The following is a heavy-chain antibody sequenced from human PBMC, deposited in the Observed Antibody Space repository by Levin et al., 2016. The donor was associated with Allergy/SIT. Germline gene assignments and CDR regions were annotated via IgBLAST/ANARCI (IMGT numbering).Heavy chain of an antibody. CDR1: GFTFSSYE. J-gene: IGHJ4*01. Sequence: GGSLRLSCAASGFTFSSYEMNWVRQAPGKGLEWVSYISHTGSAIYYADSVKGRFTISRDNAKNSLYLQMNSLRVEDTSVYYCTSIPSGYWGQGTPVTVSS. CDR2: ISHTGSAI. V-gene: IGHV3-48*03. D-gene: IGHD3-10*01. CDR3: TSIPSGY.